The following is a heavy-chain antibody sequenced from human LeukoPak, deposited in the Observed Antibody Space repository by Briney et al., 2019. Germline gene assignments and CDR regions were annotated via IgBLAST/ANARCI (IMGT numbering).Heavy chain of an antibody. Sequence: GGSLRLSCAASGFTFSNYAMSWVRQAPGKGLEWVSGISGGGDTTYFADSVKGRFAISRDNSKNTLYLQMSRLRAEDMAVYYCAKGSKWLSHFDYWGQGTLVTVSS. CDR3: AKGSKWLSHFDY. D-gene: IGHD6-19*01. CDR1: GFTFSNYA. V-gene: IGHV3-23*01. J-gene: IGHJ4*02. CDR2: ISGGGDTT.